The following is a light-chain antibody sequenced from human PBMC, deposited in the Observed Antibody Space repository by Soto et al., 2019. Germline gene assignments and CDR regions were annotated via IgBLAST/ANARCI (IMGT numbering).Light chain of an antibody. V-gene: IGLV2-11*01. J-gene: IGLJ3*02. CDR2: DVS. Sequence: QSALNQPRSVSGSPGQSVTISCTGTSSDVGAYNYVSWYQQHPGKVPKLMIYDVSRRPSGVPDRFSGSKSGNTASLTISGLQADDEADYYCCSYAGSYTVVFGGGTKLTVL. CDR1: SSDVGAYNY. CDR3: CSYAGSYTVV.